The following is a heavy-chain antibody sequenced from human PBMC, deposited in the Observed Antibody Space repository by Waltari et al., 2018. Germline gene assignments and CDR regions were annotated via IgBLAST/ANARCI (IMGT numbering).Heavy chain of an antibody. CDR1: SSYS. D-gene: IGHD5-12*01. CDR3: ARDGRVATINGYYYYMDV. J-gene: IGHJ6*03. V-gene: IGHV3-48*04. Sequence: SSYSMNWVRQAPGKGLEWVSYISSSSSTIYYADSVKGRFTISRDNAKNSLYLQMNSLRAEDTAVYYCARDGRVATINGYYYYMDVWGKGTTVTISS. CDR2: ISSSSSTI.